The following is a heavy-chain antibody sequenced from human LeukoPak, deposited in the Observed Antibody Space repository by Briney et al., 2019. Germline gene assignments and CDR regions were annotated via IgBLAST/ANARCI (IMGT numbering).Heavy chain of an antibody. CDR3: AKDQSITGTYTYFDY. J-gene: IGHJ4*02. D-gene: IGHD1-20*01. CDR2: IWYGGSNK. Sequence: GGSLRLSCAASGFTFSRSGMHWVRQAPGKGLEWVAVIWYGGSNKDYADSVKGRFTISRDNSKNTLYLQMNSLRAEDTAVYYCAKDQSITGTYTYFDYWGQGTLVTVSS. CDR1: GFTFSRSG. V-gene: IGHV3-30*02.